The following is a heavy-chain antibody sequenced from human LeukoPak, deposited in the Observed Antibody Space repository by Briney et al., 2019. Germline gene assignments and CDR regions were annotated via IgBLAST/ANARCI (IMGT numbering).Heavy chain of an antibody. CDR3: ARGMDYYDSSGYYPFDY. V-gene: IGHV3-53*01. J-gene: IGHJ4*02. D-gene: IGHD3-22*01. CDR1: GFTVSSNY. Sequence: GGSLRLSCAASGFTVSSNYMSWVRQAPGKGLEWVSVIYSGGSTYYADSVKGRFTISSDNSKNTLYLQMNSLRAEDTAVYHCARGMDYYDSSGYYPFDYWGQGTLVTVSS. CDR2: IYSGGST.